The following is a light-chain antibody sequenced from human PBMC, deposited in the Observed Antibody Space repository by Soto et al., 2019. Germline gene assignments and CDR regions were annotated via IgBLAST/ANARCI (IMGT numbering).Light chain of an antibody. CDR1: QRISRN. V-gene: IGKV3-20*01. CDR2: GAS. Sequence: EIVMTQSPATLSVSPGESATLSCRASQRISRNLAWYQQKPGQAPRRLIFGASFRATGIPDRFSGSGSGTDFTLTISRLEPEDFAVYYCQKYGSSPTTFGQGTKVAIK. CDR3: QKYGSSPTT. J-gene: IGKJ1*01.